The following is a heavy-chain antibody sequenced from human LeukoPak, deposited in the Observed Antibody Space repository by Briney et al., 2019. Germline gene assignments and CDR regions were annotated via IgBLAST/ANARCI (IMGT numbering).Heavy chain of an antibody. J-gene: IGHJ5*02. D-gene: IGHD2-2*01. Sequence: PSQTLSLTCTVSGGSISSGSYYWSWIRQPAGKGLEWIGRIYTSGSTNYNLSLKSRVTISVDTSKNQFSLKLSSVTAADTAVYYCARDVLVVPATGGWFDPWGQGTLVTVSS. V-gene: IGHV4-61*02. CDR1: GGSISSGSYY. CDR2: IYTSGST. CDR3: ARDVLVVPATGGWFDP.